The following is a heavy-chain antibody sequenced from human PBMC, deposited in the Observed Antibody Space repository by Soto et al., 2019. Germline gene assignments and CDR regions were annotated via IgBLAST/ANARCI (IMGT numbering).Heavy chain of an antibody. CDR1: GFAFRSYA. D-gene: IGHD4-17*01. J-gene: IGHJ5*01. Sequence: GGSLRLSCTASGFAFRSYAMHWVRQAPGKGLERVAVISYDGSNSYYADSVKGRFTMSRDNSKNTLYLQMNSLRGDDTAVYFCARDGDYGGNCFDSWGQGTLVTVSS. V-gene: IGHV3-30*04. CDR3: ARDGDYGGNCFDS. CDR2: ISYDGSNS.